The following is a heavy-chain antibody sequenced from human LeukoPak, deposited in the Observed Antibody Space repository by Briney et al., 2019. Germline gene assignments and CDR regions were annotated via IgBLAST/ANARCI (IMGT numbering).Heavy chain of an antibody. J-gene: IGHJ4*02. CDR2: INSDGSST. CDR3: ARGDSSTTSTTFDY. CDR1: GFTFSSHW. Sequence: GGSLRLSCAASGFTFSSHWMHWVRQAPGKGLVWVSRINSDGSSTNCADSVKGRFTISRDNAKNTLYLQMNSLRAEDTAVYYCARGDSSTTSTTFDYWGQGTLVTVSS. V-gene: IGHV3-74*01. D-gene: IGHD6-13*01.